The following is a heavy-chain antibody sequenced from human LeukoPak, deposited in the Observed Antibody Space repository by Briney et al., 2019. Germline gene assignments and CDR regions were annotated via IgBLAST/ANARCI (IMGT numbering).Heavy chain of an antibody. J-gene: IGHJ6*03. D-gene: IGHD3-16*02. CDR1: GGSISSYY. V-gene: IGHV4-59*12. CDR3: ARGYYDYVWGSYRYTYMDV. CDR2: IYYSGST. Sequence: PSETLSLTCTVSGGSISSYYWSWIRQPPGKGLEWIGYIYYSGSTNYNPSLKSRVTISVDTSKNQFSLKLSSVTAADTAVYYCARGYYDYVWGSYRYTYMDVWGKGTTVTVSS.